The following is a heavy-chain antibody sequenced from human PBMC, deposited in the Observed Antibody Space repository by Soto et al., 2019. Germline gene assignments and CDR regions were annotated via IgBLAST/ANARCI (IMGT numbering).Heavy chain of an antibody. CDR1: GFSLSTSGVG. CDR3: AHRRRRTKGSGSSYYCDY. Sequence: QITLKESGPTLVKPTQTLTLTCTFSGFSLSTSGVGVGWIRQPPGKALEWLALIYWNDDKRYSPSLKSRLTITKDTSKNQVVLTMTNMDPVDTATYYCAHRRRRTKGSGSSYYCDYWGQGTLVTVSS. CDR2: IYWNDDK. J-gene: IGHJ4*02. V-gene: IGHV2-5*01. D-gene: IGHD3-10*01.